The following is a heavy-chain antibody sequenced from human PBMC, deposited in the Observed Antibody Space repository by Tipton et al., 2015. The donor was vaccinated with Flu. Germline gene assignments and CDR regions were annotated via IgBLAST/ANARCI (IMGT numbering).Heavy chain of an antibody. CDR2: ISSSSYI. D-gene: IGHD3-3*01. V-gene: IGHV3-21*01. CDR1: GFTFSSYS. J-gene: IGHJ3*02. Sequence: SLRLSCAVSGFTFSSYSMNWVRQAPGKGLEWVSSISSSSYIYYADSVKGRFTISRDNAKNSLYLQMNSLRAEDTAVYYCARVYYDFWSGYYSPGGAFDIWGQGTMVTVSS. CDR3: ARVYYDFWSGYYSPGGAFDI.